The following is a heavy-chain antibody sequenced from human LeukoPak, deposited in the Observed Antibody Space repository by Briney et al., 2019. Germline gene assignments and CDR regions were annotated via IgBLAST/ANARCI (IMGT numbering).Heavy chain of an antibody. V-gene: IGHV3-23*01. CDR3: AKDADSSGWCDY. CDR1: GFTFSSYD. Sequence: PGGSLRLSCAASGFTFSSYDMSWVRQAPGKGLEWVSSISGSGGSTYYADSVKGRFTISRDNSKNTLYLQVNSLRAEDTAVYYCAKDADSSGWCDYGGQGTLVTVSS. J-gene: IGHJ4*02. D-gene: IGHD6-19*01. CDR2: ISGSGGST.